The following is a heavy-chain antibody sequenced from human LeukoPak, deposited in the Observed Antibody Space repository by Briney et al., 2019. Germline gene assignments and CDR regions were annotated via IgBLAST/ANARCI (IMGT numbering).Heavy chain of an antibody. CDR3: ARVHSYGGPDY. Sequence: GGSLRLSCAASGFTFSSYSMNLVRQAPGKGLEWVSSISSSSSYIYYADSVKGRFTISRDNAKNSLYLQMNSLRAEDTAVYYCARVHSYGGPDYWGQGTLVTVSS. CDR1: GFTFSSYS. D-gene: IGHD4-23*01. CDR2: ISSSSSYI. V-gene: IGHV3-21*01. J-gene: IGHJ4*02.